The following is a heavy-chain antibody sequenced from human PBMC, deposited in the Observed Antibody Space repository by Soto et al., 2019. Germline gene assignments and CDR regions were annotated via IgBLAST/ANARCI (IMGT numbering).Heavy chain of an antibody. J-gene: IGHJ4*02. V-gene: IGHV3-53*01. Sequence: GGSLRLSCAASGFTVSSNYMSWVRQAPGKGLEWVSVIYSGGSTYYADSVKGRFTISRDNAKNSLYLQMNSLRAEDTALYYCASVLGSRRSGSYPSYWGQGTLVTVSS. D-gene: IGHD3-10*01. CDR2: IYSGGST. CDR1: GFTVSSNY. CDR3: ASVLGSRRSGSYPSY.